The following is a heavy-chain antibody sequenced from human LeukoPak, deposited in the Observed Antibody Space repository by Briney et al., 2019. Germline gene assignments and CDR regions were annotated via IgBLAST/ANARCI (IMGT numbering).Heavy chain of an antibody. CDR3: ATVITPGYFDY. J-gene: IGHJ4*02. V-gene: IGHV4-39*01. Sequence: PSETLSLTCTVSGGSISSSSYYWGWIRQPPGKGLEWIGSIYYSGSTYYSPSLKSRVTISVDTSKNQFSLKLSSVTAADTAVYYCATVITPGYFDYWGQGTLVTVSS. D-gene: IGHD4-23*01. CDR1: GGSISSSSYY. CDR2: IYYSGST.